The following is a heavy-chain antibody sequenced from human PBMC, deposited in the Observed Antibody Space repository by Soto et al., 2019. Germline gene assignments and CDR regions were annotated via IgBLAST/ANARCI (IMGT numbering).Heavy chain of an antibody. CDR3: ARDPDIVVVPAASLDY. J-gene: IGHJ4*02. CDR1: GFTFSSYS. D-gene: IGHD2-2*01. CDR2: ISSSSSTI. V-gene: IGHV3-48*01. Sequence: GGSLRLSCAASGFTFSSYSMNWVRQAPGKGLEWVSYISSSSSTIYYADSVKGRFTISRDNAKNSLYLQMNSLRAEDTAVYYCARDPDIVVVPAASLDYWGQGTLVTVSS.